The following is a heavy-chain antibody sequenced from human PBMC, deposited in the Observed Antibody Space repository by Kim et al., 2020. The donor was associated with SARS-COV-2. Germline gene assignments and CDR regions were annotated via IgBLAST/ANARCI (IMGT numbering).Heavy chain of an antibody. Sequence: TYYAESGTGRFTSSRNSAKTTLYLQMNSLRAEDTAVYYCAKLNWDGLDDYWGQGTLVTVSS. D-gene: IGHD1-1*01. CDR3: AKLNWDGLDDY. CDR2: T. V-gene: IGHV3-23*01. J-gene: IGHJ4*02.